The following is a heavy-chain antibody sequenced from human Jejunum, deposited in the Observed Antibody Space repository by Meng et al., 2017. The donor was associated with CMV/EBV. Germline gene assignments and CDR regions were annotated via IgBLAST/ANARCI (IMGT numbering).Heavy chain of an antibody. CDR2: ISFDGSSK. CDR3: ARVRSTSFGVIIYALDV. Sequence: TFSSYAVHWVRAAPGRRLEWVAVISFDGSSKYYADSVGGRFTISRDNSNNTLYLQMNSLRGEDAAVYYCARVRSTSFGVIIYALDVWGQGTTVTVSS. D-gene: IGHD3-3*01. V-gene: IGHV3-30-3*01. J-gene: IGHJ6*02. CDR1: TFSSYA.